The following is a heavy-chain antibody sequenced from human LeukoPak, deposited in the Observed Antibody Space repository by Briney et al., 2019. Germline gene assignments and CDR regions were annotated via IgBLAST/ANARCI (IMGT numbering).Heavy chain of an antibody. CDR1: GGSISISKSNW. J-gene: IGHJ4*02. CDR3: AGYATTVTTNDY. Sequence: SGTLSLTCAVSGGSISISKSNWWSWVRQPPGKGLEWIGEIYDSESTNYNPSLKSRVTISVDKSKNQFSLKLSSVTAADTAVYYCAGYATTVTTNDYWGQGTLVTVSS. D-gene: IGHD4-17*01. V-gene: IGHV4-4*02. CDR2: IYDSEST.